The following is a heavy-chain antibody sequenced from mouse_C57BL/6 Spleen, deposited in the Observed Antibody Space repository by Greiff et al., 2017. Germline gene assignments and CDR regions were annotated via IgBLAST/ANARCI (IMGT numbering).Heavy chain of an antibody. D-gene: IGHD1-1*01. J-gene: IGHJ4*01. Sequence: QVQLQQSGAELVKPGASVKISCKASGYTFTDYYINWVKQRPGQGLEWIGKIGPGSGSTYYNEKFKGKATLTADKSSSTAYMQLSSLTSEDSAVYFCARSPFTTVVARDAMDYWGQGTSVTVSS. CDR1: GYTFTDYY. V-gene: IGHV1-77*01. CDR3: ARSPFTTVVARDAMDY. CDR2: IGPGSGST.